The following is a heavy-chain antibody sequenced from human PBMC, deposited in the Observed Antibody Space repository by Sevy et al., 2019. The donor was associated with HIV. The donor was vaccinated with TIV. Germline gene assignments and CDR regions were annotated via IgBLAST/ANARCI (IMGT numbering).Heavy chain of an antibody. V-gene: IGHV3-21*01. CDR1: GFTLSSDS. CDR3: ARVGQNYYDSSGYYYPSFWDY. J-gene: IGHJ4*02. CDR2: IGSSSSYI. D-gene: IGHD3-22*01. Sequence: GGSLRLSCAASGFTLSSDSMNWVRQAPGKVLEWVSSIGSSSSYIYYADSVKGRFTISRDNAKNALYLKMNSLRAEDTAVYSCARVGQNYYDSSGYYYPSFWDYWGQGTLVTVSS.